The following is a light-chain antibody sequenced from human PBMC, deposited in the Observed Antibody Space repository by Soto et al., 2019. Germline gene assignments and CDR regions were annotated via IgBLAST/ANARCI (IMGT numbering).Light chain of an antibody. CDR2: RAS. J-gene: IGKJ3*01. CDR1: QTISSSF. CDR3: HQVGSSPLDT. V-gene: IGKV3-20*01. Sequence: EIVLTQSPGTLYLSPEERATLSCRASQTISSSFLAWYQQKPGQAPRLLIYRASRRAPGIPDRFSGSGSWTDFALTIRRLEPEDFEVYYCHQVGSSPLDTFGPGTKVEIK.